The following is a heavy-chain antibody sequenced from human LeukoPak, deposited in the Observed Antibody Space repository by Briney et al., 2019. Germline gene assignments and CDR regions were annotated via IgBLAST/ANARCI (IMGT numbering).Heavy chain of an antibody. D-gene: IGHD1-26*01. CDR2: IYYSGST. V-gene: IGHV4-59*08. Sequence: SETLSLTCTVSGGSISSYYWSWIRQPPGKGLEWIGYIYYSGSTNYNPSLKSRVTISVDTSKNQFSLKLSSVTAADTAVYYCARQGTRGSGSYFNYWGQGTLVTVSS. CDR1: GGSISSYY. CDR3: ARQGTRGSGSYFNY. J-gene: IGHJ4*02.